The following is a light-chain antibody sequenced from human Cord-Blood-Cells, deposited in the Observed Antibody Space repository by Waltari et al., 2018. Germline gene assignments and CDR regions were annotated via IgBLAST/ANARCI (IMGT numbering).Light chain of an antibody. J-gene: IGKJ1*01. CDR3: QQYNSYPWT. V-gene: IGKV1-5*03. CDR2: KAS. Sequence: DIQMTQSPSTLSASVGDRVTITCRASQSISSWLAWYQQKPWKAPKLLIYKASSLESGVPSRFSGSGSGTEFTLTISSLQPDEFATYYCQQYNSYPWTFGQGTKVEIK. CDR1: QSISSW.